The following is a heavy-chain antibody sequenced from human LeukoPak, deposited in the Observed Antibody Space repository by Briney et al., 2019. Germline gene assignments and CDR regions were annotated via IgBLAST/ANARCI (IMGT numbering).Heavy chain of an antibody. CDR3: ARLRPLAYCGGDCYPMADY. J-gene: IGHJ4*02. Sequence: SETLSLTCTVSGGSISSYYWSWIRQPPGKGLEWIGYIYYSGSTNYNPSLKSRVTISVDTSKNQFPLKLSSVAAADTAVYYCARLRPLAYCGGDCYPMADYWGQGTLVTVSS. CDR2: IYYSGST. CDR1: GGSISSYY. V-gene: IGHV4-59*08. D-gene: IGHD2-21*02.